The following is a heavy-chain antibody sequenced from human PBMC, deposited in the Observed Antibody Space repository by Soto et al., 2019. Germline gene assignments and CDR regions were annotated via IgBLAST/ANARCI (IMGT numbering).Heavy chain of an antibody. CDR3: AHLVYYDILTPLGFDP. Sequence: SGPTLVNPTQTLTLTCTFSGFSLSTSGVGVGWIRQPPGKALEWLALIYWDDDKRYSPSLKSRLTITKDTSKNQVVLTMTNMDPVDTATYYCAHLVYYDILTPLGFDPWGQGTLVTVSS. D-gene: IGHD3-9*01. CDR1: GFSLSTSGVG. J-gene: IGHJ5*02. CDR2: IYWDDDK. V-gene: IGHV2-5*02.